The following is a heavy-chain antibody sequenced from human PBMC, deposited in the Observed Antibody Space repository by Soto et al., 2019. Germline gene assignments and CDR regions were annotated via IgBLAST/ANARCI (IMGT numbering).Heavy chain of an antibody. D-gene: IGHD4-4*01. CDR2: ISYDGSNK. CDR3: AKDLDYSNGSGYY. Sequence: QVQLVESGGGVVQPGRSLRLSCAASGFTFSSYGMHWVRQAPGKGLEWVAVISYDGSNKYYADSVKGRFTISRDNSKNTLYLQMNSLRAEDTAVYYCAKDLDYSNGSGYYWGQGILVTVSS. CDR1: GFTFSSYG. J-gene: IGHJ4*02. V-gene: IGHV3-30*18.